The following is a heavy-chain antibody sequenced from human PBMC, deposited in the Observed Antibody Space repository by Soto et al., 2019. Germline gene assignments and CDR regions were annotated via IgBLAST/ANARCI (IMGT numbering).Heavy chain of an antibody. CDR1: GFTFSSYA. D-gene: IGHD3-10*01. CDR3: AKEGKERLLWFRELKPGYYFDY. Sequence: GGSLRLSCAASGFTFSSYAMSWVRQAPGKGLEWVSAISGSGGSTYYADSVKGRFTISRDNSKNTLYLQMNSLRAEDTAVYYCAKEGKERLLWFRELKPGYYFDYWGQGTLVSVSS. CDR2: ISGSGGST. J-gene: IGHJ4*02. V-gene: IGHV3-23*01.